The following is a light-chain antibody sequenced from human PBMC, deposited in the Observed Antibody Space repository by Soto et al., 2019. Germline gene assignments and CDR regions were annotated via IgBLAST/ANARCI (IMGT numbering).Light chain of an antibody. Sequence: EIVLTQSPGTLSWSPGERATLSCRASQSVTKNNLNWYQQKPGQAPRFLIYGASSRATGIPDRFSGSGYGTDFNLTISRLETEDFAAYYCQQYGSSPLTFGGGTKVDIK. CDR1: QSVTKNN. J-gene: IGKJ4*01. CDR2: GAS. CDR3: QQYGSSPLT. V-gene: IGKV3-20*01.